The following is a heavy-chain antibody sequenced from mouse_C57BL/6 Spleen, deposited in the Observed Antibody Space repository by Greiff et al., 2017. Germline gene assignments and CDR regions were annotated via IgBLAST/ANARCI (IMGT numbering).Heavy chain of an antibody. Sequence: VMLVESGAELARPGASVKMSCKASGYTFTSYTMHWVKQRPGQGLEWIGYINPSSGYTKYNQKFKDKATLTVDKSSSTAYMQLSSLTSEDSAVYYCARATVVADFDYWGQGTTLTVSS. J-gene: IGHJ2*01. V-gene: IGHV1-4*01. CDR2: INPSSGYT. CDR3: ARATVVADFDY. CDR1: GYTFTSYT. D-gene: IGHD1-1*01.